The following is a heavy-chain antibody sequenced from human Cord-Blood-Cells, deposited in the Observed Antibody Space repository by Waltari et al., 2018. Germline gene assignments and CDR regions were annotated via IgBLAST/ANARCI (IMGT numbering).Heavy chain of an antibody. CDR1: GDSVSRNSAA. J-gene: IGHJ4*02. CDR2: TYYRSKWYN. Sequence: QVQLQQSGPGLVKPSQTLSLTCAIPGDSVSRNSAAWNWLRQSPSRGLEWLGRTYYRSKWYNDYAVSVKSRITINPDTSKNQFSLQLNSVTPEDTAVYYCARARGGQQLATFDYWGQGTLVTVSS. V-gene: IGHV6-1*01. D-gene: IGHD6-13*01. CDR3: ARARGGQQLATFDY.